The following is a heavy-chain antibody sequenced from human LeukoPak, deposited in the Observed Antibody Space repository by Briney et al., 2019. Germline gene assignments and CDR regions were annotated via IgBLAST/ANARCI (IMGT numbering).Heavy chain of an antibody. J-gene: IGHJ4*02. V-gene: IGHV1-46*01. CDR1: GYTFTSYY. CDR3: AKDRGGAGDFDY. Sequence: ASVKVSCKASGYTFTSYYMHWVRQAPGQGLEWMGIINPSGGSTSYAQKFQGRVTMTRDTSTSTVYMELSSLRSEDTAVYYCAKDRGGAGDFDYWGQGTLVTVSS. CDR2: INPSGGST. D-gene: IGHD3-16*01.